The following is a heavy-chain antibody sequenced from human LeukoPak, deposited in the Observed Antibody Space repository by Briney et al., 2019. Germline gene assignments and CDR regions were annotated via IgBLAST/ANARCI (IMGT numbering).Heavy chain of an antibody. CDR3: ARLARRWFGEPKNYYMDV. J-gene: IGHJ6*03. CDR1: GFTFSSYS. Sequence: QSGGSLRLSCAASGFTFSSYSMNWVRQAPGKGLEWVSYISSSSSTIYYADSVKGRFTISRDNAKNSLYLQMNSLRAEDTAVYYCARLARRWFGEPKNYYMDVWGKGTTVTVSS. D-gene: IGHD3-10*01. V-gene: IGHV3-48*01. CDR2: ISSSSSTI.